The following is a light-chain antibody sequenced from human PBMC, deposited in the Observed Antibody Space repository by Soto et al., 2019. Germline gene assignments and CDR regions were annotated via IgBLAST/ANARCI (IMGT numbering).Light chain of an antibody. CDR2: AAS. CDR1: QGIRNF. CDR3: QKYSSVPV. V-gene: IGKV1-27*01. Sequence: DIHMTQSPTSLSASVGDRVTITCRASQGIRNFVAWYQQKPGKAPKLLIYAASTLQSGVPSRFSGSGSGTDFTHTINSLQPEDVATYSCQKYSSVPVFGPGTKVEIK. J-gene: IGKJ3*01.